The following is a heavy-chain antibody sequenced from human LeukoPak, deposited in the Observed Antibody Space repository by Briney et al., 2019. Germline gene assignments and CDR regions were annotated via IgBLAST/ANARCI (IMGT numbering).Heavy chain of an antibody. Sequence: ASVKVCCTASGYTFTGYFMHWMREAPGQGLEWMAWINPNSGATNYAPKFQGRVTLTRDTSITTAYMELSRLRSDDTAVYYCARDFGRYSGYAFDFWGRGTLVTVSS. CDR2: INPNSGAT. CDR1: GYTFTGYF. V-gene: IGHV1-2*02. J-gene: IGHJ4*02. D-gene: IGHD5-12*01. CDR3: ARDFGRYSGYAFDF.